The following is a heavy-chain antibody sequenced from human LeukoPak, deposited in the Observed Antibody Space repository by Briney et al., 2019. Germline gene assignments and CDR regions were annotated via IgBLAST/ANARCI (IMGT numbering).Heavy chain of an antibody. CDR1: GFTFSDYY. V-gene: IGHV3-11*04. J-gene: IGHJ4*02. CDR2: ISSSGSTI. CDR3: VRDWGYDSSGYWQKYFDT. Sequence: KPGGSLRLSCAASGFTFSDYYMSWIRRAPGKGLEWVSYISSSGSTIYYADSVKGRFTISRDNAKNTVYLQMNSLRAEDTAVYYCVRDWGYDSSGYWQKYFDTWGQGTLVTVSS. D-gene: IGHD3-22*01.